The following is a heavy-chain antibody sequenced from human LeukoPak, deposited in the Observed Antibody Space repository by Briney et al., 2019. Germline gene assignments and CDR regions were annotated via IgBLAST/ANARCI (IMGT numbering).Heavy chain of an antibody. D-gene: IGHD5-18*01. CDR1: GFIFSSYA. V-gene: IGHV3-48*04. J-gene: IGHJ4*02. Sequence: GGSLRLSCAASGFIFSSYAMSWVRQAPGKGLEWVSYISSSGSTIYYADSVKGRFTISRDNAKNSLYLQMNSLRAEDTAVYYCASPELGYSYGIGVDYWGQGTLVTVSS. CDR2: ISSSGSTI. CDR3: ASPELGYSYGIGVDY.